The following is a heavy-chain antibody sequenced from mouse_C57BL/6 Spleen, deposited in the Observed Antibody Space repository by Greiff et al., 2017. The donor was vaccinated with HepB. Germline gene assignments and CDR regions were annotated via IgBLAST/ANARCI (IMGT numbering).Heavy chain of an antibody. J-gene: IGHJ2*01. Sequence: EVQLQQSGPELVKPGASVKIPCKASGYTFTDYNMDWVKQSHGKSLEWIGDINPNNGGTIYNQKFKGNATLTVDKSSSTAYMERRSLTSEDTAVYYCARRDGSSYYFDYWGQGTTLTVSS. CDR1: GYTFTDYN. CDR2: INPNNGGT. V-gene: IGHV1-18*01. CDR3: ARRDGSSYYFDY. D-gene: IGHD1-1*01.